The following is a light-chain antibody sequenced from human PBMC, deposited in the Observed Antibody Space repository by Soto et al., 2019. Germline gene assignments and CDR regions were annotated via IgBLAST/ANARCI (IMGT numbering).Light chain of an antibody. Sequence: QSVLTQPPSVSGAPGQRVTISCTGSSPNIGAGYDVHWYQQLPGTAPKLLIYGNSNRPSGVPDRFSGSKSGTSASLAITGXRXXXXAXXYCQSYDSSLSGWVFGGGTKLTVL. J-gene: IGLJ3*02. CDR3: QSYDSSLSGWV. CDR1: SPNIGAGYD. CDR2: GNS. V-gene: IGLV1-40*01.